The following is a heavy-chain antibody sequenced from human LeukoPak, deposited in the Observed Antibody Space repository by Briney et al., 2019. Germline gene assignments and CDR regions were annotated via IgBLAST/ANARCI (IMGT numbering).Heavy chain of an antibody. CDR2: ISGSGGST. Sequence: GGSLRLSCAASGFTFSSYAMSWVRQAPGKGLEWVSAISGSGGSTYYADSVKSRFTISRDNSKNTLYLQMNSLRAEDTAVYYCAKDIGNNFDFWSGYFYYYGMDVWGQGTTVTVSS. CDR3: AKDIGNNFDFWSGYFYYYGMDV. J-gene: IGHJ6*02. V-gene: IGHV3-23*01. CDR1: GFTFSSYA. D-gene: IGHD3-3*01.